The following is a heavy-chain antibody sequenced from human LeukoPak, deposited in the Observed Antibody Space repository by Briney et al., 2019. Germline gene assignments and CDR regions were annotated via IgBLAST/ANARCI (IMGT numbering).Heavy chain of an antibody. CDR2: IRYDGSNK. D-gene: IGHD3-10*01. CDR1: GFTFSSYG. V-gene: IGHV3-30*02. Sequence: PGGSLRLSCAASGFTFSSYGMHWVRQAPGKGLEWVAFIRYDGSNKYYADSMKGRFTISRDDSKNTLYLQMNSLRAEDTAVYYCAKGATYYYGSGRPYYFDYWGQGTLVTVSS. J-gene: IGHJ4*02. CDR3: AKGATYYYGSGRPYYFDY.